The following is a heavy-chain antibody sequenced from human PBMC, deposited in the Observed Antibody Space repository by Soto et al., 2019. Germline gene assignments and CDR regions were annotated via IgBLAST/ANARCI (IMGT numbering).Heavy chain of an antibody. Sequence: EVQLLESGGGLVQPGGSLRLSCAASGFTFSSYGMNWVRQAPGQGLEWVSGISGSGGTTYYADSVKGRFTISRDNSRNMLYLQMNSLRAEETAVYYCAKVVSASGLADWGQGTLVTVSS. CDR2: ISGSGGTT. CDR1: GFTFSSYG. V-gene: IGHV3-23*01. J-gene: IGHJ4*02. CDR3: AKVVSASGLAD. D-gene: IGHD2-15*01.